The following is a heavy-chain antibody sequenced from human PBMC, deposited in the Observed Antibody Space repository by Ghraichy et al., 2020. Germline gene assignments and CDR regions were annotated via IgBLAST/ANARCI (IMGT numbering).Heavy chain of an antibody. CDR3: AREIGLSFDY. Sequence: GGSLRLSCAASGFTFSSYAMHWVRQAPGKGLEWVAVISYDGSNKYYADSVKGRFTISRDNSKNTLYLQMKSLRAEDTAVYYCAREIGLSFDYWGQGTLVTVSA. CDR1: GFTFSSYA. V-gene: IGHV3-30*04. CDR2: ISYDGSNK. J-gene: IGHJ4*02.